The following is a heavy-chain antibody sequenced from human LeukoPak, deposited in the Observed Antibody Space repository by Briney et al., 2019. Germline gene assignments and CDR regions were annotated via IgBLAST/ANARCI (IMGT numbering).Heavy chain of an antibody. J-gene: IGHJ4*02. V-gene: IGHV3-30*02. CDR2: IRYDGSNK. CDR1: GFTFSSYG. D-gene: IGHD2-15*01. CDR3: ATNGGLGYCSGGSCLLIDY. Sequence: GGSLRLPCAASGFTFSSYGMHWVRQAPGKGLEWVAFIRYDGSNKYYADSVKGRFTISRDNSKNTLYLQMNSPRAEDTAVYYCATNGGLGYCSGGSCLLIDYWGQGTLVTVSS.